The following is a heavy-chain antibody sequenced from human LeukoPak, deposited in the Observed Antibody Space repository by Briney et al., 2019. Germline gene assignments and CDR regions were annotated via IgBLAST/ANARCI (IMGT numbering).Heavy chain of an antibody. CDR1: GFTFSSYS. CDR3: ARDRRGSYYPTLGYYGMDV. D-gene: IGHD1-26*01. Sequence: PGGSLRLSCAASGFTFSSYSMNWVRHAPGKGLEWVSSISSSSSYIYYADSVKGRFTISGDNAKNSLYLQMNSLRAEDTAVYYCARDRRGSYYPTLGYYGMDVWGQGTTVTVSS. J-gene: IGHJ6*02. CDR2: ISSSSSYI. V-gene: IGHV3-21*01.